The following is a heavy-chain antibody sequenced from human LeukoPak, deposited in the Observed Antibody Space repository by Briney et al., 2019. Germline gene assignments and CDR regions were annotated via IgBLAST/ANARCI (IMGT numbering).Heavy chain of an antibody. CDR2: IYHSGST. V-gene: IGHV4-34*01. CDR1: GGSFRGHY. CDR3: ARDRSGWYGGYDY. Sequence: SETLSLTCAVYGGSFRGHYWTWIRQPPGKGLEWIGEIYHSGSTNYNPSLKSRVTISVDKSKNQFSLKLSSVTAADTAVYYCARDRSGWYGGYDYWGQGTLVTVSS. D-gene: IGHD6-19*01. J-gene: IGHJ4*02.